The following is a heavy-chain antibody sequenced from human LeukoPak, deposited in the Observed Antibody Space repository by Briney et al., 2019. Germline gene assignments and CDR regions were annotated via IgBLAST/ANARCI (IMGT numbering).Heavy chain of an antibody. D-gene: IGHD2-15*01. V-gene: IGHV4-39*01. CDR1: GGSISNSAYH. CDR3: TRLWSTDCNGGSCPHHPNY. Sequence: SETLSLTCTVSGGSISNSAYHWGWIRQPPGKGLEWIGSIHYSGRTYYNLSLKSRVTISVGTSKNQFSLNLRSVTAADTALYYCTRLWSTDCNGGSCPHHPNYWGQGTLVTVSS. J-gene: IGHJ4*02. CDR2: IHYSGRT.